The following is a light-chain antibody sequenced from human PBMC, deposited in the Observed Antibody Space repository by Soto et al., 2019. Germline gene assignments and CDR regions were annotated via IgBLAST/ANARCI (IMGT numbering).Light chain of an antibody. CDR1: SSKIGAGYD. V-gene: IGLV1-40*01. Sequence: QSVLTQPPSVSGAPGQRVTISCTGSSSKIGAGYDVQWYQQLPGTAPKLLIYGNSNRPSGVPDRFSGSKSGTSASLAITGLQAEDEADYYCQSYDSSLSGLVFGGGTKLTVL. J-gene: IGLJ3*02. CDR2: GNS. CDR3: QSYDSSLSGLV.